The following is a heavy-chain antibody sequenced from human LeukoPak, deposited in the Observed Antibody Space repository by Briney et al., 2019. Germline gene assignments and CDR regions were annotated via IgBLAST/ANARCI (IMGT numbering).Heavy chain of an antibody. J-gene: IGHJ4*02. Sequence: SETLSLTCAVSGGSISSGGYSWSWIRQPPGKGLEWIGYIYHSGSTYYNPSLKSRVTISVDRSKNQFSLKLSSVTAADTAVYYCARSPSDSSGYYLDYWGQGTLVTVSS. CDR3: ARSPSDSSGYYLDY. D-gene: IGHD3-22*01. CDR2: IYHSGST. V-gene: IGHV4-30-2*01. CDR1: GGSISSGGYS.